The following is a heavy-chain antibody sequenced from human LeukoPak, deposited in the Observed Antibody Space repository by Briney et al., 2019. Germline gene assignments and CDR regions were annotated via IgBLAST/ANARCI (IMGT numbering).Heavy chain of an antibody. CDR2: IYSGERT. V-gene: IGHV3-66*01. Sequence: GGSLRLSCAASGFSVNKLYMSWVRQAPGKGLEWVSVIYSGERTYYADSVKGRFTISRDTSKNTVYLQMNSLRPEQTAVYYCARDGEYSYGYGFDYWGQGTLVTVSS. D-gene: IGHD5-18*01. CDR3: ARDGEYSYGYGFDY. J-gene: IGHJ4*01. CDR1: GFSVNKLY.